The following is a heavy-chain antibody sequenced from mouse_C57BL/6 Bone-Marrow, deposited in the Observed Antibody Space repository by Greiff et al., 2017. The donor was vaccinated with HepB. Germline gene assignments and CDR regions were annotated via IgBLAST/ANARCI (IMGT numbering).Heavy chain of an antibody. CDR1: GYTFTDYN. Sequence: DVQLQESGPELVKPGASVKMSCKASGYTFTDYNMHWVKQSHGKSLEWIGYINPNNGGTSYNQKFKGKATLTVNKSSSTAYMELRSLTSEYSAVYYCARGNYLYYFDYWGQGTTLTVSS. CDR3: ARGNYLYYFDY. V-gene: IGHV1-22*01. D-gene: IGHD2-1*01. CDR2: INPNNGGT. J-gene: IGHJ2*01.